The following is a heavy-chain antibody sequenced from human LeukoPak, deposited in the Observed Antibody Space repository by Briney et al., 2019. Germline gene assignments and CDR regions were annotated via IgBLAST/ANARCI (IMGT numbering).Heavy chain of an antibody. J-gene: IGHJ4*02. CDR2: IKQDGGEK. Sequence: PGGSLRLSCAASGFTFSEYWMAWVRQAPGKGLEWVANIKQDGGEKYYVDSVKGRFTISRDNAENSLFLQMNGLRAEDTAVYYCARDKVVGATNFDSWGQGTLVTVSS. CDR1: GFTFSEYW. D-gene: IGHD1-26*01. V-gene: IGHV3-7*01. CDR3: ARDKVVGATNFDS.